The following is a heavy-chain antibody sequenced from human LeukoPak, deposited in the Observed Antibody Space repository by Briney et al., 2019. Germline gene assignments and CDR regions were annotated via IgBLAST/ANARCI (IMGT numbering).Heavy chain of an antibody. Sequence: GGSLRLSCAASGFTFSSYWMSWVRQAPGKGLEWVSYISSSGSTIYYADSVKGRFTISRDNAKNSPYLQMKSLRAEDTAVYYCARGGGYYYDSSGYSIFDYWGQGTLVTVSS. V-gene: IGHV3-48*04. CDR1: GFTFSSYW. CDR3: ARGGGYYYDSSGYSIFDY. CDR2: ISSSGSTI. D-gene: IGHD3-22*01. J-gene: IGHJ4*02.